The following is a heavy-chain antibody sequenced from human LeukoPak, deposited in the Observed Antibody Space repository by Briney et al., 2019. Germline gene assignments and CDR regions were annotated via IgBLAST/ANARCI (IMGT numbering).Heavy chain of an antibody. CDR3: ARDQDVMVRGDV. D-gene: IGHD3-10*01. Sequence: ASVKVSCKASGYIFTNYAMNWVRQAPGQGLEWMGYIKTSTGNPTYDQGFTGRFVFSLDTSVSTAYLQINNLKTEDTAVYYCARDQDVMVRGDVWGQGTMVTVSS. J-gene: IGHJ3*01. V-gene: IGHV7-4-1*02. CDR2: IKTSTGNP. CDR1: GYIFTNYA.